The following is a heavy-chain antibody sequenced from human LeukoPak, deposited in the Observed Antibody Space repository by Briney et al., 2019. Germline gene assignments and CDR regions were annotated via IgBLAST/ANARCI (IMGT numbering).Heavy chain of an antibody. CDR2: INHSGST. V-gene: IGHV4-34*01. Sequence: PSGTLSLTCAVYGGSFSGYYWSWIRQPPGKGLEWIGEINHSGSTNYNPSLKSRVTISVDTSKNQFSLKLSSVTAADTAVYYCASPQTYYDFWSGYSHNWFDPWGQGTLVTVSS. CDR1: GGSFSGYY. J-gene: IGHJ5*02. D-gene: IGHD3-3*01. CDR3: ASPQTYYDFWSGYSHNWFDP.